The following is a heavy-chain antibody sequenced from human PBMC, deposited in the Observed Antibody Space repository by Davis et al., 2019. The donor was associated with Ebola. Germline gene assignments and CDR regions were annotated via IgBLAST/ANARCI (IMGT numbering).Heavy chain of an antibody. CDR2: IYYSGST. CDR1: GGSISGYY. D-gene: IGHD6-19*01. Sequence: SETLSLTCTVSGGSISGYYWSWIRQPPGKGLEWIGYIYYSGSTNYNPSLKSRLTISLDTSKNQFSLKLSSVTAADTAVYYCARATRQFSPGCYFESWGPGTLVTVSS. CDR3: ARATRQFSPGCYFES. V-gene: IGHV4-59*01. J-gene: IGHJ4*02.